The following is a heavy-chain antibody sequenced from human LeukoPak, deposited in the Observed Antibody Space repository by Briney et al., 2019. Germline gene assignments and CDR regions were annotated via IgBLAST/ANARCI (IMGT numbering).Heavy chain of an antibody. CDR2: IYYSGST. Sequence: PSETLSLTCTVSGGSISSYYWSWIRQPPGKGLERIGYIYYSGSTNYNPSLKSRVTISVDTSKNQFSLKLSSVTAADTAVYYCARLAVAATQPGNWFDPWGQGTLVTVSS. J-gene: IGHJ5*02. CDR1: GGSISSYY. CDR3: ARLAVAATQPGNWFDP. D-gene: IGHD2-15*01. V-gene: IGHV4-59*08.